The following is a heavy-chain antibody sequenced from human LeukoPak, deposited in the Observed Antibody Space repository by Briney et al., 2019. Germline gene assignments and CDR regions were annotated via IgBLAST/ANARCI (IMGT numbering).Heavy chain of an antibody. CDR3: ASGYCSGGSCYSVYFQH. Sequence: QPGGSLRLSCAASGFTVSSNYMSWVRQAPGKGLEWVSVVYSGGSTYYADSVKGRFTISRDNSRNTLYLQMYSLRAEDTALYYCASGYCSGGSCYSVYFQHWGQGTLVTVSS. CDR2: VYSGGST. D-gene: IGHD2-15*01. V-gene: IGHV3-53*01. J-gene: IGHJ1*01. CDR1: GFTVSSNY.